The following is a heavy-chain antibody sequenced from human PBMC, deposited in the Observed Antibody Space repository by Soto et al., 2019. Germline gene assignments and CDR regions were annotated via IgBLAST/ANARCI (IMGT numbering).Heavy chain of an antibody. Sequence: VQLVESGGGVVQPGGSLRLSCAASGFTFSSYGMNWVRQAPGKGLEWVSSISSSRSHVYYADSLKGRFTISRDNTKNSLYLQMNSLGAEDTAVYYCARDDVDSSGYFLDFWGQGTLVTVSS. D-gene: IGHD3-22*01. J-gene: IGHJ4*02. CDR2: ISSSRSHV. CDR3: ARDDVDSSGYFLDF. V-gene: IGHV3-21*01. CDR1: GFTFSSYG.